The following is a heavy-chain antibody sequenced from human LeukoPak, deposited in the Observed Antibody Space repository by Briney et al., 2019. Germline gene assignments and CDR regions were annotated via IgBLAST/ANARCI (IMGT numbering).Heavy chain of an antibody. Sequence: SETLSLTCTVSGGSISSSRYYWGWVRQPPGRGLGWVVSIYYSGGAYCNPSPKRRVTISVDRSKNQFSLPLSSVTAADTAVYYFARAVIVVVPAAPYSTPSYFDYWGQGTLVTVSS. D-gene: IGHD2-2*01. V-gene: IGHV4-39*07. CDR3: ARAVIVVVPAAPYSTPSYFDY. J-gene: IGHJ4*02. CDR2: IYYSGGA. CDR1: GGSISSSRYY.